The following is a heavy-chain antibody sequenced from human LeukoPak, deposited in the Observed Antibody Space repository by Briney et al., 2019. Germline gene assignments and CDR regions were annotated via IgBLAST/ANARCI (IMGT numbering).Heavy chain of an antibody. Sequence: SVKVSCKASGGTFSSYAISWVRQAPGQGLEWMGRIVPIFGTANYAQKFQGRVTITTDESTSTAYMELSSLRSEDTAVYYCAIGPPEPAVLRYFDWLTQPDYWGQGTLDTVSS. D-gene: IGHD3-9*01. CDR2: IVPIFGTA. V-gene: IGHV1-69*05. CDR1: GGTFSSYA. J-gene: IGHJ4*02. CDR3: AIGPPEPAVLRYFDWLTQPDY.